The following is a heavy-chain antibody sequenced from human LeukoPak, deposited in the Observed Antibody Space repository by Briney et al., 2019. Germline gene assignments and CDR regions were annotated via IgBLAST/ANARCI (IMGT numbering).Heavy chain of an antibody. CDR1: GFTFSIYA. D-gene: IGHD2-21*01. CDR3: VKDRCDRATCPEV. J-gene: IGHJ4*02. V-gene: IGHV3-23*01. Sequence: GGSLRLSCAASGFTFSIYAMSWVRQAPGEGRQWVSGISNSGDSTYYLDSVKGRFTISRDNSKNTLHLQMSSLRAEDTALYYCVKDRCDRATCPEVWGQGTLVTVSS. CDR2: ISNSGDST.